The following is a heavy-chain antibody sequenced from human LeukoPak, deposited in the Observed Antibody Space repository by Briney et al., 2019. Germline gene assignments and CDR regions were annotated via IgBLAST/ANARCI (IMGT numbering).Heavy chain of an antibody. CDR1: GYTFTPYY. D-gene: IGHD1-26*01. J-gene: IGHJ4*02. CDR2: INPVAGST. V-gene: IGHV1-46*01. CDR3: ARDPSGSWQWFDY. Sequence: GASVKVSCKTSGYTFTPYYMHWVRQASGQGLEWMVVINPVAGSTSYAPNFQGRVTMTRDSSTNTVYMELSSLRPDDTALYYCARDPSGSWQWFDYWGQGTLVTVSS.